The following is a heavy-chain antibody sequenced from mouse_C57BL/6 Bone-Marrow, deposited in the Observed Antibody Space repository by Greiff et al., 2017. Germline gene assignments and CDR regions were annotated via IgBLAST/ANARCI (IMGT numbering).Heavy chain of an antibody. D-gene: IGHD1-1*01. J-gene: IGHJ4*01. V-gene: IGHV3-6*01. CDR1: GYSITSGYY. CDR2: ISYDGSN. Sequence: EVQLVESGPGLVKPSQSLSLTCSVTGYSITSGYYWNWIRQFPGNKLEWMGYISYDGSNNYNPSLKNRISITRDTSKNPFFLKLNSVTTEDTATYYCARVYYGSSYGNYAMDYWGQGTSVTVSS. CDR3: ARVYYGSSYGNYAMDY.